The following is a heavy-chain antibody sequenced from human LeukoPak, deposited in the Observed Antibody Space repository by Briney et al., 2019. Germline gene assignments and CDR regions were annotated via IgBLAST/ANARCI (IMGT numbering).Heavy chain of an antibody. CDR1: GFTFSSYA. J-gene: IGHJ6*03. V-gene: IGHV3-30-3*01. D-gene: IGHD6-19*01. CDR2: ISYDGSNK. CDR3: ARDPKLAAFIAVAGPPAGYYYYMDV. Sequence: GRSLRLSCAASGFTFSSYAMHWVRQAPGKGLGWVAVISYDGSNKYYADSVKGRFTISRDNSKNTLYLQMNSLRAEDTAVYYCARDPKLAAFIAVAGPPAGYYYYMDVWGKGTTVTVSS.